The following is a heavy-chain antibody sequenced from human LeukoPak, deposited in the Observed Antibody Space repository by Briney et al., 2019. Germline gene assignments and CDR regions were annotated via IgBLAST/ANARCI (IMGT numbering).Heavy chain of an antibody. CDR1: GFTFSSYG. Sequence: GGSLRLSCAASGFTFSSYGMHWVRQAPGKGLEWVAFIRYDGSNKYYADSVKGRFTISRDNSKNTLYLQMNSLRAEDTAVYHCAKDLQYSSSWYRQPRPPSYFDYWGQGTLVTVSS. D-gene: IGHD6-13*01. CDR2: IRYDGSNK. CDR3: AKDLQYSSSWYRQPRPPSYFDY. J-gene: IGHJ4*02. V-gene: IGHV3-30*02.